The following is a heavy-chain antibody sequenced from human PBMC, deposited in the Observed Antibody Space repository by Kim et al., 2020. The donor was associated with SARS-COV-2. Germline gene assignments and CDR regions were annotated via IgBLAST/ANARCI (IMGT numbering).Heavy chain of an antibody. CDR3: ARHPDYDFWSGSRTGGWFDP. D-gene: IGHD3-3*01. CDR2: IYYSGST. CDR1: GGSISSYY. Sequence: SETLSLTCTVSGGSISSYYWSWIRQPPGKGLEWIGYIYYSGSTNYNPSLKSRVTISVDTSKNQFSLKLSSVTAADMAVYYCARHPDYDFWSGSRTGGWFDPWGQGTLVTVSS. V-gene: IGHV4-59*08. J-gene: IGHJ5*02.